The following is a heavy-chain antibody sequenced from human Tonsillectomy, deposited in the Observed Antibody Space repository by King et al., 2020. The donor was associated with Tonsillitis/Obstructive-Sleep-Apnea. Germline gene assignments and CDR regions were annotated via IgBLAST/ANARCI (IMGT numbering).Heavy chain of an antibody. D-gene: IGHD2-15*01. CDR3: ARGPLVRMPAAIWFDP. CDR1: GYTFNNYA. J-gene: IGHJ5*02. Sequence: QLVQSGAEVKTPGASVKVSCKASGYTFNNYAIMWVRQAPGQRLEWMGWINGGRGNTEYSQKFQGRVTITRDTSASTTYMELTSLRSSDTAVYYCARGPLVRMPAAIWFDPWGQGTLVTVSS. V-gene: IGHV1-3*01. CDR2: INGGRGNT.